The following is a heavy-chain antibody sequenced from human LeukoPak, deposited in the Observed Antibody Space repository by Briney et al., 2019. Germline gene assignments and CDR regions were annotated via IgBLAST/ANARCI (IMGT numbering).Heavy chain of an antibody. J-gene: IGHJ4*02. Sequence: PGGSLRLSCAGSGFMFEHYAMNWVRQAPGRGLGWVSVITGIGGGTYYAESVEGRFTVSRDNSKNTVYLQMNSLRADDTAVYYCAKDGGSTLPYYFDWWGQGTLVTVAS. CDR3: AKDGGSTLPYYFDW. V-gene: IGHV3-23*01. CDR2: ITGIGGGT. CDR1: GFMFEHYA. D-gene: IGHD3-10*01.